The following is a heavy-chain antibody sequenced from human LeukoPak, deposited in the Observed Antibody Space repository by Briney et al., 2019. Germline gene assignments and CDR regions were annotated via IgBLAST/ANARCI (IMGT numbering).Heavy chain of an antibody. CDR2: ISNGGVST. J-gene: IGHJ4*02. CDR3: AKLSSVSSQDFDY. Sequence: PGGSLRLSCAASGFTFSTYAMTWVRQAPGRVLDWVSVISNGGVSTYYADSVKGRFTISRDNSKNTLYLEMNSLRAEDTALYYCAKLSSVSSQDFDYWGQGTLVTVSS. V-gene: IGHV3-23*01. D-gene: IGHD2-2*01. CDR1: GFTFSTYA.